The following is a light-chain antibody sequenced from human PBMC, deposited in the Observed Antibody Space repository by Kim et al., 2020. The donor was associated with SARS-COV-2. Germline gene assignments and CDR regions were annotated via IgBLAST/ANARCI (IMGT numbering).Light chain of an antibody. V-gene: IGLV6-57*03. CDR1: WGSIARNY. CDR2: QSR. J-gene: IGLJ2*01. Sequence: GKTVTIHSTRSWGSIARNYVHWHQQRPGSVPTAVIIQSRQRPSGVPVRFSASVDSSSNSASLTISGLRTEDEAECYCQSYGGGYVVFGGGTKVTVL. CDR3: QSYGGGYVV.